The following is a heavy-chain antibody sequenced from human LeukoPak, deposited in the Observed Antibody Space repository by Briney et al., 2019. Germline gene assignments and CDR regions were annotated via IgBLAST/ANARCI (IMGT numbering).Heavy chain of an antibody. CDR3: ARGGYYGSGSYYTFDY. J-gene: IGHJ4*02. V-gene: IGHV5-51*01. D-gene: IGHD3-10*01. CDR1: GFYLSDKW. CDR2: IYPGDSDT. Sequence: GESLKISCKASGFYLSDKWIGWVRQMPGKGLEWMGIIYPGDSDTTYSPSFQGQVTISADKSISTAYLQWSSLKASDTAMYYCARGGYYGSGSYYTFDYWGQGTLVTVSS.